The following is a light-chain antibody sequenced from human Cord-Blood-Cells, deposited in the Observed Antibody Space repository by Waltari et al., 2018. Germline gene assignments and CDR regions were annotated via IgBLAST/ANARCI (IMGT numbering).Light chain of an antibody. CDR3: CSYAGSSTFV. CDR1: SSDVGSSNL. CDR2: EVS. Sequence: QSALTQPASVSGSPGQSNPISCTGTSSDVGSSNLVSWYQQHPGKAPKLMIYEVSKRPSGVSNRFSGSKSGNTASLTISGLQAEDEADDYCCSYAGSSTFVFGTGTKVTVL. J-gene: IGLJ1*01. V-gene: IGLV2-23*02.